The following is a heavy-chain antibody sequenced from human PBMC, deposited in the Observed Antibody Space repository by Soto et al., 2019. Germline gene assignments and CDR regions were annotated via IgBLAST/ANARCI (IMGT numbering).Heavy chain of an antibody. J-gene: IGHJ4*02. V-gene: IGHV1-69*06. D-gene: IGHD2-2*01. Sequence: VASVQVSCKASGGTFNNYLINWVRQAPGQGLEWMAGIIPIFGTPNYAQKFQGRVTITADKSTSTAYMELNSLRSEDTAVYYCAGRCDGTNCLAHFDYWGQGTLVTVSS. CDR3: AGRCDGTNCLAHFDY. CDR2: IIPIFGTP. CDR1: GGTFNNYL.